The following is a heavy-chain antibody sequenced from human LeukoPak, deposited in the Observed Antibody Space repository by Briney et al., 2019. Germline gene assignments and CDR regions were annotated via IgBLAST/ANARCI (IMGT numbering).Heavy chain of an antibody. V-gene: IGHV1-18*01. CDR1: GYTFTSYG. Sequence: ASVKVSCKASGYTFTSYGISWVRQAPGQGLEWMGWISAYNGNTNYAQKLQGRVTKTTDTSTSTAYMELRSLRSDDTAVYYCAVIRGYSSHDAFDIWGQGTMVTVSS. J-gene: IGHJ3*02. D-gene: IGHD5-18*01. CDR2: ISAYNGNT. CDR3: AVIRGYSSHDAFDI.